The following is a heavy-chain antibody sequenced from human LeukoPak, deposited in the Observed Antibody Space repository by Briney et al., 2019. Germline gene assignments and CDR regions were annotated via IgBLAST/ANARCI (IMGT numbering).Heavy chain of an antibody. CDR3: VREEYGDHMWW. J-gene: IGHJ4*02. CDR1: GFTFSTYW. Sequence: GGSLRLSCAASGFTFSTYWMSWVRQAPGKGLEWVANIKQDGSQEYYVDSVKGRFTISRDNAKNSLYLQMNSLRVEDTAVHYCVREEYGDHMWWWGQGTPVTVSS. CDR2: IKQDGSQE. D-gene: IGHD4-17*01. V-gene: IGHV3-7*01.